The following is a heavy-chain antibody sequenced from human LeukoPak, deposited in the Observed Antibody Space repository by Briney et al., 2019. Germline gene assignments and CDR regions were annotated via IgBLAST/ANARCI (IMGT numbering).Heavy chain of an antibody. J-gene: IGHJ5*02. CDR3: AKDVNYDLWNWFDP. D-gene: IGHD3-3*01. Sequence: GGSLRLYCAASGFTFDDYAMHWVRQAPGKGLEWVSGISWNSGSIGYADSVKGRFTISRDNAKNSLYLQMNSLRAEDTALYYCAKDVNYDLWNWFDPWGQGTLVTVSS. V-gene: IGHV3-9*01. CDR1: GFTFDDYA. CDR2: ISWNSGSI.